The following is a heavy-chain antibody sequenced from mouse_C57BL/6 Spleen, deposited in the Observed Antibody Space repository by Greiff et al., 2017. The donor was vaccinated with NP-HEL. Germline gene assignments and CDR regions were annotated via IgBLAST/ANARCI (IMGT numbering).Heavy chain of an antibody. D-gene: IGHD2-3*01. J-gene: IGHJ3*01. CDR2: IHPNSGST. CDR3: ARRVYDGFSWFAY. Sequence: VQLQQPGAELVKPGASVKLSCKASGYTFTSYWMHWVKQRPGQGLEWIGMIHPNSGSTNYNEKFKSKATLTVDKSSSTAYMQLSSLTSEDSAVYYCARRVYDGFSWFAYWGQGTLVTVSA. V-gene: IGHV1-64*01. CDR1: GYTFTSYW.